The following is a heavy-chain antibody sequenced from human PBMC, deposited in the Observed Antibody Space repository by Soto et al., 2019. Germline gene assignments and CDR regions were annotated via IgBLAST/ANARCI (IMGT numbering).Heavy chain of an antibody. V-gene: IGHV3-74*01. CDR1: GFTFSSYW. D-gene: IGHD5-18*01. Sequence: PGGSLRLSCAASGFTFSSYWMHWVRQAPGKGLVWVSRINSDGSSTSYADSVKGRFTISRDNAKNTLYLQMNSLRAEDTAVYYCAKRQKAMVTTPPFDYWGQGTLVTVSS. J-gene: IGHJ4*02. CDR2: INSDGSST. CDR3: AKRQKAMVTTPPFDY.